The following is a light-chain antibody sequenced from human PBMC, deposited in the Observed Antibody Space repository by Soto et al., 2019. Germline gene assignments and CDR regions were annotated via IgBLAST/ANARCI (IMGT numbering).Light chain of an antibody. J-gene: IGKJ5*01. Sequence: EIVLTQSPATRSLSPGERATLSCRASQSVSSYLAWYQQKPGQAPRLLIYDASNRATGIPARFSGSGSGTDCTLTISSLENEDFAVYYCQQRSNWTITFGQGTRLEIK. V-gene: IGKV3-11*01. CDR3: QQRSNWTIT. CDR1: QSVSSY. CDR2: DAS.